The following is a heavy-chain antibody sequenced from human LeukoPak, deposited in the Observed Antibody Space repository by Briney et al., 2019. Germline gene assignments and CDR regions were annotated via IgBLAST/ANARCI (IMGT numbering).Heavy chain of an antibody. V-gene: IGHV4-59*01. CDR3: ARVNSRWLQTYHFDY. CDR1: GGSISSYY. J-gene: IGHJ4*02. CDR2: IYYSGST. Sequence: SETLSLTCTVSGGSISSYYWSWIRQPPGKGLEWIGYIYYSGSTNYNPSLKSRVTISVDTSKNQFSLKLSSVTAADTAVYYCARVNSRWLQTYHFDYWGQGTLVTVSS. D-gene: IGHD5-24*01.